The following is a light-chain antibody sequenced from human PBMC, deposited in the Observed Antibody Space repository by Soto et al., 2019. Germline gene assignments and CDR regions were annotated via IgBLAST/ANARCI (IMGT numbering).Light chain of an antibody. J-gene: IGLJ1*01. CDR3: SSYTSSMSGV. V-gene: IGLV2-14*01. Sequence: QSALTQPASVSGSPGQSITISCTGTSSDVGGYNYVSWYQQHPGKAPKLMIYDVSNRPSGVSNRFSGSKSGNTASLTISGLQAEDEADYYCSSYTSSMSGVFGTGTKLTVL. CDR1: SSDVGGYNY. CDR2: DVS.